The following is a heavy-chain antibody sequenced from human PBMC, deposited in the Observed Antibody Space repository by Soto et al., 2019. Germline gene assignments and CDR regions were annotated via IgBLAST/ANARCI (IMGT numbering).Heavy chain of an antibody. J-gene: IGHJ4*02. CDR1: GYTLTELS. V-gene: IGHV1-24*01. CDR2: FDPEDGET. CDR3: ATKGPLYATTNYYFDY. Sequence: GASVKVSCKVSGYTLTELSMHWVRQAPGKGLEWMGGFDPEDGETIYAQKFQGRVTMTEDTSTDTAYMELSSLRSEDTAVYYCATKGPLYATTNYYFDYWAQGTLVTVS. D-gene: IGHD2-8*01.